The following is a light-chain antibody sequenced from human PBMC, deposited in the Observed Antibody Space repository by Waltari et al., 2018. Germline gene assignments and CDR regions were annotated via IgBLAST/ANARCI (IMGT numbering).Light chain of an antibody. V-gene: IGLV1-44*01. CDR3: AVWGDSLRGV. J-gene: IGLJ3*02. CDR1: NSNIGGKL. CDR2: NDN. Sequence: QSALTQPPSVSWTPGQRGIISCSGRNSNIGGKLVNWYQQPPGKAPELLIDNDNQGHAGVPDRFTASKSGTSSALAITVLQSEDEADYYGAVWGDSLRGVFGGGTKLTVL.